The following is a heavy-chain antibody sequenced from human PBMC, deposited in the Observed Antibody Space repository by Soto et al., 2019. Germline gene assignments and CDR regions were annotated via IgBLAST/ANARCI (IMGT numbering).Heavy chain of an antibody. Sequence: QVQLVQSGAEVKKPGSSVKVSCKASGGTFSSYAISWVRQAPGQGLEWMGGIIPIFGTANYAQKFQGRVTITADESTSTADMELSSLRSEDTAVYYCARQGCGGDCYNFDYWGQGTLVTVSS. CDR3: ARQGCGGDCYNFDY. V-gene: IGHV1-69*01. J-gene: IGHJ4*02. CDR1: GGTFSSYA. D-gene: IGHD2-21*02. CDR2: IIPIFGTA.